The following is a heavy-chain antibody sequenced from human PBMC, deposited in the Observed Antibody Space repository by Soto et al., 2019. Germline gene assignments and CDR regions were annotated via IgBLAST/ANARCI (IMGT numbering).Heavy chain of an antibody. CDR3: ARDWESSVSTWSFGGF. CDR1: GGTYSPYT. V-gene: IGHV1-69*08. CDR2: IIPFLGVT. J-gene: IGHJ4*02. D-gene: IGHD3-16*01. Sequence: QVQLVQSGAEVKKPGSSVKVSCKSSGGTYSPYTINWVRQAPGQGLEWMGRIIPFLGVTNYGLKFQARVTITADKATNTADMELRGLRFEDTAVYYCARDWESSVSTWSFGGFWVRGTLVTVSS.